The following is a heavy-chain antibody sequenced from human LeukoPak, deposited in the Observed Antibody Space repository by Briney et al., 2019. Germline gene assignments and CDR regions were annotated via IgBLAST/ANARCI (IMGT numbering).Heavy chain of an antibody. J-gene: IGHJ4*02. D-gene: IGHD6-19*01. V-gene: IGHV5-51*01. CDR1: GYTFANYW. CDR3: ARREGGWYLDY. Sequence: KSGESLKISCQGSGYTFANYWIGWVRQMPGKGLEWMGIIYPGDSDTRYSPSFQGQVTISADKSISTAYLQWSSLKASDTAVYYCARREGGWYLDYWGQGTLVTVSS. CDR2: IYPGDSDT.